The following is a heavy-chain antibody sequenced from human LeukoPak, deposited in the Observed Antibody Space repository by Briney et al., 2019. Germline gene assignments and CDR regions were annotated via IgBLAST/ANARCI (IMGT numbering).Heavy chain of an antibody. CDR2: ISSSSSTI. J-gene: IGHJ4*02. V-gene: IGHV3-48*01. CDR1: GFTFSSYS. Sequence: GGSLRLSCAASGFTFSSYSMNWVRQAPGKGLEWVSYISSSSSTIYYADSVKGRFTISRDNAKNSLYLQMNSLRAEDTAVYYCARDSYDSSGYYQIKVLTFDYWGQGTLVTVSS. CDR3: ARDSYDSSGYYQIKVLTFDY. D-gene: IGHD3-22*01.